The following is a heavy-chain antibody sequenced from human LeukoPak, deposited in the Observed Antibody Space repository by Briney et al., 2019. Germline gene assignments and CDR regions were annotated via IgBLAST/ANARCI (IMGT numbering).Heavy chain of an antibody. V-gene: IGHV3-23*01. D-gene: IGHD1-26*01. CDR1: GFTFSRNA. Sequence: PGGSLRLSCAASGFTFSRNAMTWVRQAPGKGLEWVSAISSSGGYTYYADSVKGRFIISRDNSKDTLYLQMNSLRAEDTAVYYCAKDSGSNLYYFDYWGQGTLVTVSS. J-gene: IGHJ4*02. CDR2: ISSSGGYT. CDR3: AKDSGSNLYYFDY.